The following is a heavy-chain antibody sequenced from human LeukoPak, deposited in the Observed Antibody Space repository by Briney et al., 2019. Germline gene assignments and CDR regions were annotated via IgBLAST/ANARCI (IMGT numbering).Heavy chain of an antibody. CDR2: ISSNGGST. Sequence: PGGSLRLSCAASGFSFSNYWMHWVRQAPGKGLEYVSAISSNGGSTYYANSVKGRFTISRDNSKNTLYLQMGSLRAEDMAVYYCATETTFLRYFDYWGQGTLATVSS. CDR3: ATETTFLRYFDY. J-gene: IGHJ4*02. CDR1: GFSFSNYW. D-gene: IGHD3-9*01. V-gene: IGHV3-64*01.